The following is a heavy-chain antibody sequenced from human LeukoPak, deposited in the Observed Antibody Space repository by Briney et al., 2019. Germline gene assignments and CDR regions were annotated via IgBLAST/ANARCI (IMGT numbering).Heavy chain of an antibody. Sequence: SETLSLTCAVYGGSFSGYYWSWIRQSPGKGLEWIGEINHSGSTNYNPSLKSRVTISVDTSKNQFSLKLSSVTAADTAVYYCARGDYYGSGSYYFDYWGQGTLVTVSS. CDR3: ARGDYYGSGSYYFDY. V-gene: IGHV4-34*01. CDR2: INHSGST. D-gene: IGHD3-10*01. J-gene: IGHJ4*02. CDR1: GGSFSGYY.